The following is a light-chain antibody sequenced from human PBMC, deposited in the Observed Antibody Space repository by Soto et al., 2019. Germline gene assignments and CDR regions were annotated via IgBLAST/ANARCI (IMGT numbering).Light chain of an antibody. CDR1: SSNIGTNT. CDR2: SND. V-gene: IGLV1-44*01. CDR3: AAWDDSLKGLV. J-gene: IGLJ2*01. Sequence: QSVLTQSPSTSGTPGQRVTISCSGSSSNIGTNTVNWYQQFPGTAPKLLIYSNDQRPSGVPDRFSGSKSGTSASLAISGLQSEDEADYYCAAWDDSLKGLVLGGGTKLTVL.